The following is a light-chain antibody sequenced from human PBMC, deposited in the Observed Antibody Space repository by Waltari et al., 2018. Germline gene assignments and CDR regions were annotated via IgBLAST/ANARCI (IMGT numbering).Light chain of an antibody. CDR1: SSDVGSYYL. Sequence: QSALTQPASVSGSPGPSIALSCTGTSSDVGSYYLVSWYQQRPGKAPRLMIYEVNKRPSGVSNRFSGSKSGNTASLTISGLQAEDEADYYCCSYAGSPTFVIFGGGSKLTVL. CDR3: CSYAGSPTFVI. CDR2: EVN. J-gene: IGLJ2*01. V-gene: IGLV2-23*02.